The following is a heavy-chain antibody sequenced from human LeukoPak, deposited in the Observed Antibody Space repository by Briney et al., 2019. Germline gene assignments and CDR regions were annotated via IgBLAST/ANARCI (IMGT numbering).Heavy chain of an antibody. V-gene: IGHV4-59*08. CDR3: ARLNYYGSGSPYGMDV. CDR2: IYYSGST. D-gene: IGHD3-10*01. Sequence: SETLSLTCAVYGGSFSGYYWSWIRQPPGKGLEWIGYIYYSGSTNYNPSLKSRVTISVDTSKNQFSLKLSSVTAADTAVYYCARLNYYGSGSPYGMDVWGQGTTVTVSS. J-gene: IGHJ6*02. CDR1: GGSFSGYY.